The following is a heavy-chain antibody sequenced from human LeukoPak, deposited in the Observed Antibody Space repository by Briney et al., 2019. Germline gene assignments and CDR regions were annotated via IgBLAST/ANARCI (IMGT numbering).Heavy chain of an antibody. V-gene: IGHV1-2*04. D-gene: IGHD6-19*01. CDR2: INPNSGGT. CDR1: GSTFTGYY. J-gene: IGHJ4*02. CDR3: ARDRMGYSSGWYYFDY. Sequence: ASVKVSCKASGSTFTGYYMHWVRQAPGQGLEWMGWINPNSGGTNYAQKFQGWVTMTRDTSISTAYMELSRLRSDDTAVYYCARDRMGYSSGWYYFDYWGQGTLVTVSS.